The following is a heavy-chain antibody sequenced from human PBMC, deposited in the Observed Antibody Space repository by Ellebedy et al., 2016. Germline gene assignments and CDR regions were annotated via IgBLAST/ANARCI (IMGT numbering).Heavy chain of an antibody. Sequence: GESLKISCAASGFAFSDSTMHWVRQAPGWGLEWVAGISFDGRAEHYADSVKGRFTISRDNAKNSLYLQVNSLRDEDAAVYYCVKVGSGYGFGMDVWGQGTTVTVSS. CDR3: VKVGSGYGFGMDV. D-gene: IGHD5-12*01. CDR2: ISFDGRAE. V-gene: IGHV3-30*04. J-gene: IGHJ6*02. CDR1: GFAFSDST.